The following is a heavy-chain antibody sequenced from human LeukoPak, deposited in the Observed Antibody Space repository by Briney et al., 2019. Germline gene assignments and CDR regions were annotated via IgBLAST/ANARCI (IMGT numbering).Heavy chain of an antibody. CDR1: GFTFSDYY. Sequence: GGSLRLSCAASGFTFSDYYMSWVRQAPGKGLEWISAISFSGGTTYYADSVKGRFTISRDNAKNTLYLQMKSLRAEDTAVYYCARDGTFAESTNYYYIDVWGKGTTVTISS. CDR2: ISFSGGTT. D-gene: IGHD2-8*01. CDR3: ARDGTFAESTNYYYIDV. J-gene: IGHJ6*03. V-gene: IGHV3-11*04.